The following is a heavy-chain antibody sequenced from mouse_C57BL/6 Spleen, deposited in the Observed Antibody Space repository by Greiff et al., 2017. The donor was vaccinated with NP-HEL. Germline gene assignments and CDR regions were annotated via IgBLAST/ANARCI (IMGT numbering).Heavy chain of an antibody. CDR3: TRRFRVYYYGSSYRGYFDV. CDR2: IDPETGGT. D-gene: IGHD1-1*01. CDR1: GYTFTDYE. V-gene: IGHV1-15*01. Sequence: QVQLQQSGAELVRPGASVTLSCKASGYTFTDYEMHWVKQTPVHGLEWIGAIDPETGGTAYNQKFQGKAILTAYKSSRTAYMELRSLTSEDSAVYYCTRRFRVYYYGSSYRGYFDVWGTGTTVTVSS. J-gene: IGHJ1*03.